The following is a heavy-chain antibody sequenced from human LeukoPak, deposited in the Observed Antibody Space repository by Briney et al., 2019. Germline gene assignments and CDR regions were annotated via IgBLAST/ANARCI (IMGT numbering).Heavy chain of an antibody. CDR1: GGSISYYY. J-gene: IGHJ3*02. CDR2: IYYSGSI. Sequence: PSETLSLNCTVSGGSISYYYWNWLRQPPGKGLEWIGYIYYSGSINYNPSLKSRVTISVDTSKNQFSLKLSSVTAADTAVYYCARGGRVLRFLEWSRDAFDIWGQGTMVTVSS. V-gene: IGHV4-59*08. CDR3: ARGGRVLRFLEWSRDAFDI. D-gene: IGHD3-3*01.